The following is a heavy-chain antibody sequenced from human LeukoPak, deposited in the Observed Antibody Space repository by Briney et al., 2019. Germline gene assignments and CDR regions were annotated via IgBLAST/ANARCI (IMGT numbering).Heavy chain of an antibody. J-gene: IGHJ4*02. V-gene: IGHV3-11*01. CDR2: ISSSGSTI. CDR3: AREPHYYDSSGYFDY. CDR1: GFTFSDYY. D-gene: IGHD3-22*01. Sequence: GGSLRLSCAASGFTFSDYYMSWIRQAPGKGLEWVSYISSSGSTICYADSVKGRFTISRDNAKNSLYLQMNSLRAEDTAVYYCAREPHYYDSSGYFDYWGQGTLVTVSS.